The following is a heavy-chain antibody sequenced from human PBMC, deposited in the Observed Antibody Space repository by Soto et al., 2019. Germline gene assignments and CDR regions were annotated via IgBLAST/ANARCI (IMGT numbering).Heavy chain of an antibody. D-gene: IGHD3-10*01. CDR2: INHSGST. V-gene: IGHV4-34*01. CDR3: ARFSGRITMVRGVKPGMDV. Sequence: PSETLSLTCAVYGGSFSGYYWTWIRQPPGTGLEWIGEINHSGSTNYNPSLKSRVTISVDTSKNQFSQKLSSVTAADTAVYYCARFSGRITMVRGVKPGMDVWGQGTTVT. J-gene: IGHJ6*02. CDR1: GGSFSGYY.